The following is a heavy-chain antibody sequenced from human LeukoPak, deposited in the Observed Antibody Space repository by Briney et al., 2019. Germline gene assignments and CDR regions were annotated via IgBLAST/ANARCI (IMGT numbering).Heavy chain of an antibody. D-gene: IGHD6-13*01. Sequence: PSETLSLTCTVSGGSISSYYWSWIRQPPGKGLEWIGYIYYSGSTNYNPSLKSRVTISVDTSKNQFSLKLSSVTAADTAVYYCARDNSSSLGVFDYWGQGTPVTVSS. CDR3: ARDNSSSLGVFDY. CDR2: IYYSGST. V-gene: IGHV4-59*01. CDR1: GGSISSYY. J-gene: IGHJ4*02.